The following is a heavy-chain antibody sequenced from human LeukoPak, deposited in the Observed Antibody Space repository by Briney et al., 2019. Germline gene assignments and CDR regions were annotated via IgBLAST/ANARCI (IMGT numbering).Heavy chain of an antibody. J-gene: IGHJ4*02. CDR3: ARALDYGDYGSYGRLPFDY. CDR2: ISAYNGNT. D-gene: IGHD4-17*01. Sequence: AASVKVSCKASGYTFTSYGISWVRQAPGQGLEWMGWISAYNGNTNYAQKLQGRVTMTTDTSTSTAYMELRSLRSDDTAVYYCARALDYGDYGSYGRLPFDYWGQGTLVTVSS. CDR1: GYTFTSYG. V-gene: IGHV1-18*01.